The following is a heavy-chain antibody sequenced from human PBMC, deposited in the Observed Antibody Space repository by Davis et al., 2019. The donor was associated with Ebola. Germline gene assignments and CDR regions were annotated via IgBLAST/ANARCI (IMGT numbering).Heavy chain of an antibody. V-gene: IGHV3-7*03. CDR2: IKQDGSEK. CDR3: ARKRWLQSYYFDY. D-gene: IGHD5-24*01. Sequence: GGSLRLSCAASGFTFSSYWMSWVRQAPGKGLEWVANIKQDGSEKYYVDSAKGRFTISRDNAKNSLYLQMNSLRAEDTAVYYCARKRWLQSYYFDYWGQGTLVTVSS. J-gene: IGHJ4*02. CDR1: GFTFSSYW.